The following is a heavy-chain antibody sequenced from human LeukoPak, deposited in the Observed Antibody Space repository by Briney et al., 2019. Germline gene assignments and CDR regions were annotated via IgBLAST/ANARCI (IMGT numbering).Heavy chain of an antibody. CDR3: AKPYYGSGLTYFDY. J-gene: IGHJ4*02. D-gene: IGHD3-10*01. CDR1: GFTFRSYG. CDR2: ISGSGGNT. Sequence: PGGSLRLSCAASGFTFRSYGMSWVRQAPGKGLEWVSAISGSGGNTYYADSVKGRFTISRDNSHNTLYLQMNSLRAEDTAVYYCAKPYYGSGLTYFDYWGQGTLVTVSS. V-gene: IGHV3-23*01.